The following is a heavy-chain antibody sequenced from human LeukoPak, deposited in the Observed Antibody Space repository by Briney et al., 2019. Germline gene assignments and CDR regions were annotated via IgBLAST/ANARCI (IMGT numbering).Heavy chain of an antibody. D-gene: IGHD3-3*01. V-gene: IGHV3-23*01. CDR3: AKSGDFWSGYSDY. CDR1: GFTFSSYA. J-gene: IGHJ4*02. Sequence: PGGSLRLSCAASGFTFSSYAMSWVRQAPGKGLEWDSAISGSGGSTYYADSAKGRFTISRDNSKNTLYLQMNSLRAEDTAVYYCAKSGDFWSGYSDYWGQGTLVTVSS. CDR2: ISGSGGST.